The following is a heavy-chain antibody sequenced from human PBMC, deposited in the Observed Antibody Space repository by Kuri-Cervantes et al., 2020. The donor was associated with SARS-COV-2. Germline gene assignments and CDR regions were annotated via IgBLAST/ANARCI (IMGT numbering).Heavy chain of an antibody. CDR1: GFTFSDAW. V-gene: IGHV3-15*01. J-gene: IGHJ4*02. CDR2: FKSKAAGGTS. D-gene: IGHD6-19*01. CDR3: ATGTTSGWYRRDFDF. Sequence: GESLKISCTASGFTFSDAWMSWVRQTPGKGLEWVGRFKSKAAGGTSVYAAPVQGRYTISRDDSRNTLYLQMNGLKTEDTGVYYCATGTTSGWYRRDFDFWGLGTLVTVSS.